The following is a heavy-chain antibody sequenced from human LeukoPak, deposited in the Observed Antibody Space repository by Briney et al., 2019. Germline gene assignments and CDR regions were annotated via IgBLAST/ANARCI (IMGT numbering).Heavy chain of an antibody. CDR3: ARDLRYCTNTNCFSKASRLGY. CDR2: INPSGGST. J-gene: IGHJ4*02. CDR1: GYTFTSYF. Sequence: GASVKGSCKASGYTFTSYFIHWVRQAPGQGLEWMGIINPSGGSTRYAREFQGRVTMNRDMSTRTVYRELSSLRSEDTAVYYCARDLRYCTNTNCFSKASRLGYWGQGTLVTVSS. V-gene: IGHV1-46*01. D-gene: IGHD2-2*01.